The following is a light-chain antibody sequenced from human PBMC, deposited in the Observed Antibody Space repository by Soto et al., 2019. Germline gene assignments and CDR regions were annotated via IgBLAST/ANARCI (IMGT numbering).Light chain of an antibody. CDR1: QSTRNSY. CDR3: QQYGSAPVT. V-gene: IGKV3-20*01. J-gene: IGKJ4*01. CDR2: GAS. Sequence: ETVLTQSPGTLSLSPGERATVSCRASQSTRNSYLAWYQQRPGQAPRLLIYGASSRATGIPDRFSGSGSGTAFTLTISRLEPEDFAVYYCQQYGSAPVTFGGGTTVEIK.